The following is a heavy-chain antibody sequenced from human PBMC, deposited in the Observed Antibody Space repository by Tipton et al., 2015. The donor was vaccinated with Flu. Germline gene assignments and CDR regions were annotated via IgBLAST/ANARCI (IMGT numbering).Heavy chain of an antibody. CDR2: TYSSSFT. J-gene: IGHJ4*02. CDR3: VRAIAAAGSR. CDR1: GLDVSNNY. V-gene: IGHV3-53*01. D-gene: IGHD6-13*01. Sequence: SLRLSCVASGLDVSNNYMSWVRQAPGKELEWVSVTYSSSFTHYAESVKGRFVVSRDVDKNTVYLQMNSLRVEDTAQYYCVRAIAAAGSRWGQGTLVTVSS.